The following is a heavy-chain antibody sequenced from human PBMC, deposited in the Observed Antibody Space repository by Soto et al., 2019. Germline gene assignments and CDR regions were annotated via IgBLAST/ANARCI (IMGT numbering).Heavy chain of an antibody. V-gene: IGHV3-66*04. Sequence: GGSLRLSCAASVVTVSSNYMSWVRQAPGKWLEGFSVIYIGGSTYXSDSVKCRSXISRDESKNTLXLQMNXVRSEDTAVYYCARHGYNYGGGYFDYWGQGX. CDR2: IYIGGST. CDR3: ARHGYNYGGGYFDY. J-gene: IGHJ4*02. D-gene: IGHD5-18*01. CDR1: VVTVSSNY.